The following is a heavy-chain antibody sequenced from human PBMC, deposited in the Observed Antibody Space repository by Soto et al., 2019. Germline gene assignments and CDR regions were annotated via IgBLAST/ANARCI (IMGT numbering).Heavy chain of an antibody. CDR3: TTLMTTGAY. D-gene: IGHD4-17*01. CDR2: IRSKANSYAT. V-gene: IGHV3-73*01. CDR1: GFTFSGSA. Sequence: EVQLVESGGGLVQPGGSVKLSCAASGFTFSGSAMHWVRQASGKGLEWVGRIRSKANSYATAYAASVKGRFTISRDDSKNTAYLQMNSLKTEDTAVYYCTTLMTTGAYWGQGTLVTVSS. J-gene: IGHJ4*02.